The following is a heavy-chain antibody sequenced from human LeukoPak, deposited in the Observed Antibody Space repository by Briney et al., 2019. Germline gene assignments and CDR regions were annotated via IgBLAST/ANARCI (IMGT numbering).Heavy chain of an antibody. Sequence: GGSLRLSCAASGFTFDDYAMHWVRQAPGKGLEWVSGINWNTNSIKYADSVKGRFTISRDNAKKSLYLQMNSLRAEDTAFYYCAKGSSGWSTDAFDIWGQGTMVTVSS. V-gene: IGHV3-9*01. CDR3: AKGSSGWSTDAFDI. CDR2: INWNTNSI. D-gene: IGHD6-19*01. CDR1: GFTFDDYA. J-gene: IGHJ3*02.